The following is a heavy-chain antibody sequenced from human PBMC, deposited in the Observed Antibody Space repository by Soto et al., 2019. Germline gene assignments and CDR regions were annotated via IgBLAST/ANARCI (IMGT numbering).Heavy chain of an antibody. V-gene: IGHV2-5*02. CDR1: GFSLSTSGVG. D-gene: IGHD2-15*01. J-gene: IGHJ4*02. Sequence: QITLKESGPTLVKPTQTLTLTCTFSGFSLSTSGVGVGWIRQPPGKALECLALIYWDNDKRYSPSLKNRLTITKATSKTQVVLTRTNMDPVDTATYYCAHRLCARSCSSDVGYFNSWGQGSLVTVSS. CDR3: AHRLCARSCSSDVGYFNS. CDR2: IYWDNDK.